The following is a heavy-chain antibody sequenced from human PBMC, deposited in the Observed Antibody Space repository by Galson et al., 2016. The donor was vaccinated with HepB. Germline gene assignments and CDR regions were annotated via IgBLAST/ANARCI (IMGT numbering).Heavy chain of an antibody. V-gene: IGHV2-5*02. J-gene: IGHJ4*02. Sequence: PALVKPTQTLTLTCTFSGFSLSTSGVGVGWIRQPPGKALEWLALIYWDDDKRYSPSLRNRLTITKDTSKNQVVLTMTNMDPVDTATYYCAHNRWYGGHLYSFYYSGQGTLVTVSS. CDR1: GFSLSTSGVG. CDR2: IYWDDDK. D-gene: IGHD2-15*01. CDR3: AHNRWYGGHLYSFYY.